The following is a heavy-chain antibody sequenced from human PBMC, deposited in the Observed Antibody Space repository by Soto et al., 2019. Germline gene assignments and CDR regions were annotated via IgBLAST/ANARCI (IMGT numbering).Heavy chain of an antibody. CDR1: GGSISSSSYY. Sequence: SETLSLTCTVSGGSISSSSYYWGWIRQPPGKGLEWIGSIYYSGSTYYNPSLKSRVTISVDTSKNQFSLKLSSVTAADTAVYYCARGGRFLEWLFPDYYYYGMDVWGQGTTVTVSS. D-gene: IGHD3-3*01. J-gene: IGHJ6*02. CDR3: ARGGRFLEWLFPDYYYYGMDV. V-gene: IGHV4-39*01. CDR2: IYYSGST.